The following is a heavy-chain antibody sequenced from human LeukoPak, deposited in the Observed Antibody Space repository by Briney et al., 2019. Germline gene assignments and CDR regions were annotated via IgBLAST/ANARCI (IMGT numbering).Heavy chain of an antibody. J-gene: IGHJ4*02. CDR1: GFTFSTYA. CDR2: ISATGGDT. V-gene: IGHV3-23*01. D-gene: IGHD2/OR15-2a*01. CDR3: GKGVFRSAKYSFDS. Sequence: PGGSLRLSCAASGFTFSTYALSWVRQAPGKGLEWVSAISATGGDTLYADSVKGRFTISRDNSNNTLYLQINSLRAEDTAVYYCGKGVFRSAKYSFDSWGQGTLVTVSS.